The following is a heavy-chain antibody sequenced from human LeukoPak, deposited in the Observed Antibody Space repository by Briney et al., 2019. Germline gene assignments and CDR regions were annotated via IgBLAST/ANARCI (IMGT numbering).Heavy chain of an antibody. D-gene: IGHD3-3*01. CDR1: GYTFTGYY. CDR2: INPNSGGT. J-gene: IGHJ4*02. V-gene: IGHV1-2*02. CDR3: ARGQYYDFWSGYYTGIYFDY. Sequence: GASVKVSCKASGYTFTGYYMHWVRQAPGQGLEWMGWINPNSGGTNYAQKFQGRVTMTRDTSISTAYMELSRLRSDDTAVYYCARGQYYDFWSGYYTGIYFDYWGQGTLVTVSS.